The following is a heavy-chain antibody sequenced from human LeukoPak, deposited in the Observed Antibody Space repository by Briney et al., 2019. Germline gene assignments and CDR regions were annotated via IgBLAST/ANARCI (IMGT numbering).Heavy chain of an antibody. CDR3: ARGQLVNDWFDP. Sequence: GASVKVSCKASGYTFIDYYIHWVRQAPGQGLEWMGRINPNSGGTNFAQNFQGRVTMTRDTSISTAYMELSTLTSDDTAVYYCARGQLVNDWFDPWGQGTLVTVSS. J-gene: IGHJ5*02. CDR2: INPNSGGT. V-gene: IGHV1-2*06. D-gene: IGHD6-6*01. CDR1: GYTFIDYY.